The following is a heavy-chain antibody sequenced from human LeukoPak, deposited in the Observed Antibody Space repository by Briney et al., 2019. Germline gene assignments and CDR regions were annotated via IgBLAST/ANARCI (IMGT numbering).Heavy chain of an antibody. CDR3: ASSGAPTGYFDY. D-gene: IGHD3-10*01. CDR1: GFTFSSYS. CDR2: ISSSSSYI. J-gene: IGHJ4*02. Sequence: KPGGSLRLSCAASGFTFSSYSMNWVRRAPGKGLEWVSSISSSSSYIYYADSVKGRFTISRDNAKYSLYLQMNSLRAEDTAVYYCASSGAPTGYFDYWGQGTLVTVSS. V-gene: IGHV3-21*01.